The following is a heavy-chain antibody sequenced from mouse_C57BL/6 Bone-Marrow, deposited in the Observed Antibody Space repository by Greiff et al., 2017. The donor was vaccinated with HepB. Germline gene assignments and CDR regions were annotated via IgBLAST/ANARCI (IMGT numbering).Heavy chain of an antibody. CDR1: GYTFTSYW. CDR2: IDPNSGGT. V-gene: IGHV1-72*01. Sequence: QQSCKASGYTFTSYWMHWVKQRPGRGLEWIGRIDPNSGGTKYNEKFKSKATLTVDKPSSTAYMQLSSLTSEDSAVYYCAKGVYDGYYYYAMDYWGQGTSVTVSS. CDR3: AKGVYDGYYYYAMDY. D-gene: IGHD2-3*01. J-gene: IGHJ4*01.